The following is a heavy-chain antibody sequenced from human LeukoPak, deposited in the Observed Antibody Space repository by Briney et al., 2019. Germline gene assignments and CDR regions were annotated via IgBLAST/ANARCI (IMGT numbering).Heavy chain of an antibody. CDR2: ISSSSSTI. J-gene: IGHJ4*02. D-gene: IGHD1-1*01. CDR3: ARGRTGY. CDR1: GFTFSSYS. Sequence: PGGSLRLSCAASGFTFSSYSMNWVRQAPGKGLEWVSYISSSSSTIYYADSVKGRFTISRDDAKNLVYLQMNSLRTEDTAVYYCARGRTGYWGQGTLVIVSS. V-gene: IGHV3-48*01.